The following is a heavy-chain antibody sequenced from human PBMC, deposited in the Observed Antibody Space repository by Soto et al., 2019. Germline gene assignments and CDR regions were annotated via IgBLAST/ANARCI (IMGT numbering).Heavy chain of an antibody. CDR1: GGSISSGGYS. CDR3: ARVISYGYFDP. D-gene: IGHD1-26*01. CDR2: IYHSGST. V-gene: IGHV4-30-2*01. Sequence: SETLSLTCAVSGGSISSGGYSWSWIRQPPGKGLEWIGYIYHSGSTYYNPSLKSRVTISVDRSKNQFSLKLSSVTAADTAVYYCARVISYGYFDPWGQGTLVTVS. J-gene: IGHJ4*02.